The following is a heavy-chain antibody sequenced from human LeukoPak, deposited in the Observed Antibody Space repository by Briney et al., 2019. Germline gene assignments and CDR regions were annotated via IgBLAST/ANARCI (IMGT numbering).Heavy chain of an antibody. D-gene: IGHD3-3*01. V-gene: IGHV3-30*18. CDR3: AKGVRFLEWLPTLYYYYYYGMDV. J-gene: IGHJ6*02. Sequence: GGSLRLSCAASGFTFSSYGMHWVRQAPGKGLEWVAVISYDGSNKYYADSVKGRFTISRDNSKNTLYLQMDSLRAEDTAVYYCAKGVRFLEWLPTLYYYYYYGMDVWGQGTTVTVSS. CDR2: ISYDGSNK. CDR1: GFTFSSYG.